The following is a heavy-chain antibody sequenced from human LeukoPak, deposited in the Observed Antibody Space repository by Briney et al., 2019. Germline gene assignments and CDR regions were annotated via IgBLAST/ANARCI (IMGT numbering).Heavy chain of an antibody. CDR3: ARPDPEGDAFDI. CDR2: IYTSGST. CDR1: GGSISSYY. V-gene: IGHV4-4*07. J-gene: IGHJ3*02. Sequence: PSETLSLTCTVSGGSISSYYWSWIRQPAGKGLEWIGRIYTSGSTNYNPSLKSRVTISVDKSKNQFSLKLSSVTAADTAVYYCARPDPEGDAFDIWGLGTMVTVSS. D-gene: IGHD1-14*01.